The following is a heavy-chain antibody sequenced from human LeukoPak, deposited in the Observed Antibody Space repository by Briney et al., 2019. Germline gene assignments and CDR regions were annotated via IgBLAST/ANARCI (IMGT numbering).Heavy chain of an antibody. J-gene: IGHJ4*02. D-gene: IGHD6-13*01. CDR2: INPSGGST. V-gene: IGHV1-46*01. CDR1: GYTFTSYY. CDR3: ARDPTVRPPGIAAAVSDREPSFDY. Sequence: ASVKVSCKASGYTFTSYYMHWVRQAPGHRLEWMGIINPSGGSTSYAQKFQGRVTMTRDTSTSTVYMELSSLRSEDTAVYYCARDPTVRPPGIAAAVSDREPSFDYWGQGTLVTVSS.